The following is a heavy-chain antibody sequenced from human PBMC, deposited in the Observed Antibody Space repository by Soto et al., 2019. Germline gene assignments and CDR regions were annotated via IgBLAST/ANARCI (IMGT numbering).Heavy chain of an antibody. CDR2: IYPGDSAT. Sequence: GESLKISFTSSGFSFTSYWIAWVRQQPGKGLEWVGIIYPGDSATTYSPSFQGQVTISADRSINTAYLQWTGLKPSDTATYYCASRLGYGYNNTWEAMDVWGQGTAVTVSS. V-gene: IGHV5-51*01. CDR3: ASRLGYGYNNTWEAMDV. J-gene: IGHJ6*02. D-gene: IGHD3-16*01. CDR1: GFSFTSYW.